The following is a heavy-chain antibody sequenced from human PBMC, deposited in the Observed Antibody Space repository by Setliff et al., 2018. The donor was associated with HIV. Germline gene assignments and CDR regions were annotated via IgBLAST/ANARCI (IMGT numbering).Heavy chain of an antibody. D-gene: IGHD5-12*01. CDR3: AKGRRPVDRVSTSIRYYFYMGV. CDR2: INYDESYE. CDR1: GLKLSFSF. V-gene: IGHV3-30*02. J-gene: IGHJ6*03. Sequence: GGSLRLSCTASGLKLSFSFAWLSWVRQVPGKGLEWVAFINYDESYEYYADSVKGRFTMSRDNSKNTVSLEMNSLRVEDTGVYYCAKGRRPVDRVSTSIRYYFYMGVWGKGTTVTVSS.